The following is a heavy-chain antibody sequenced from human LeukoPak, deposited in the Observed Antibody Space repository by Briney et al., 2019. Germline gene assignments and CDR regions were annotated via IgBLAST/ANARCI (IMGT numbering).Heavy chain of an antibody. CDR2: IIPILGIA. CDR3: ARGGYYYDSSGYYWFDP. D-gene: IGHD3-22*01. V-gene: IGHV1-69*02. CDR1: GGTFSSYT. Sequence: SSVKVSCKASGGTFSSYTISWVRQAPGQGLEWMGRIIPILGIANYAQKFQGRVTITADKSTSTAYMELSSLRSEDTAVYYCARGGYYYDSSGYYWFDPWSQGTLVTVSS. J-gene: IGHJ5*02.